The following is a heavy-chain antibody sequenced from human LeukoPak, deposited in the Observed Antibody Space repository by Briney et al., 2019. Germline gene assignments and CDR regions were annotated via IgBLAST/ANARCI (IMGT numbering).Heavy chain of an antibody. CDR3: ASLYSASYSSGY. CDR2: INWNRCST. J-gene: IGHJ4*02. D-gene: IGHD1-26*01. Sequence: PGGSLRLSCAASGFTFDDYGMIWVRQAPGKGLEWVSAINWNRCSTDYADSVKCRFPISRNNAKNSLYLQMNSLRAEDTALYNCASLYSASYSSGYWGQGTLVTVSS. CDR1: GFTFDDYG. V-gene: IGHV3-20*01.